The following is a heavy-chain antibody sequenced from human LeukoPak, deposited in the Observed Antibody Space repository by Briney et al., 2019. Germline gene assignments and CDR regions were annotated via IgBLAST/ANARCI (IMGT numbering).Heavy chain of an antibody. Sequence: ASVKVPCKASGYTFTSYGFSWVRQAPGQGLEWMGWISTYYGNTNYAQKLQDRVTMTTDTSTSTAYMGLTSLRSDDTAVYYCARVYSTNYYGSGDRPFLFDYWGQGTVVTVSS. CDR1: GYTFTSYG. V-gene: IGHV1-18*01. J-gene: IGHJ4*02. D-gene: IGHD3-10*01. CDR3: ARVYSTNYYGSGDRPFLFDY. CDR2: ISTYYGNT.